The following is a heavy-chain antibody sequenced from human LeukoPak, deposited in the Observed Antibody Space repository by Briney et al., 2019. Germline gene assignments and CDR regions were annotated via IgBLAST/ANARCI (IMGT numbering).Heavy chain of an antibody. CDR1: GFTFSSYS. CDR2: ISSSSSYI. V-gene: IGHV3-21*01. J-gene: IGHJ3*02. Sequence: GGSLRLSCAASGFTFSSYSMNWVRQAPGKGLEWVSSISSSSSYIYYADSVKGRFTISRDNAKNSLYLQMSSLRAADTAVYYCARTGYESAFDIWGQGTMVTVSS. D-gene: IGHD1-1*01. CDR3: ARTGYESAFDI.